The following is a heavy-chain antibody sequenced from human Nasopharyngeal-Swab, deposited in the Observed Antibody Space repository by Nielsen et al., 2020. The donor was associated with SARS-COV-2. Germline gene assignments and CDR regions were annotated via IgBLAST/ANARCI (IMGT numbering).Heavy chain of an antibody. CDR1: GFTFSDYY. CDR3: ARDSGYDILTGYIYYYGMDV. D-gene: IGHD3-9*01. Sequence: GGSLRLSCAASGFTFSDYYMSWIRQAPGKGLEWVSYISSSGSTIYYADSVKGRFTISRDNAKNSLYLQMNSLRAEDTAVYYCARDSGYDILTGYIYYYGMDVWGQGTTVTVSS. J-gene: IGHJ6*02. CDR2: ISSSGSTI. V-gene: IGHV3-11*01.